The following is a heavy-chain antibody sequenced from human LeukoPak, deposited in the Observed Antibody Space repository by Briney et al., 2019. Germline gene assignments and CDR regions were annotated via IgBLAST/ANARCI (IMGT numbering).Heavy chain of an antibody. CDR3: ARVDYGDWGY. Sequence: GGSLRLSCAASGFLFSRYVMYWVRQAPGKGREWVAVIRYDGSNKFYGDSVRGRFTISRDNSKNTLYLQMNSLRAEDTAVYYCARVDYGDWGYWGQGTLVTVSS. V-gene: IGHV3-33*07. D-gene: IGHD4-17*01. CDR2: IRYDGSNK. J-gene: IGHJ4*02. CDR1: GFLFSRYV.